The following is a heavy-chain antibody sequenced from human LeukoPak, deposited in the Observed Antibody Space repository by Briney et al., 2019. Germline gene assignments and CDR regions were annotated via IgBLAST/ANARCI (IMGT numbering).Heavy chain of an antibody. V-gene: IGHV4-59*08. J-gene: IGHJ4*02. CDR3: ARRASYSSGWSFDY. CDR2: IYYSGST. Sequence: SETLSPTCTVSGGSISSYYWSWIRQPPGKGLEWIGYIYYSGSTNYNPSLKSRVTISVDTSKNQFSLKLSSVTAADTAVYYCARRASYSSGWSFDYWGQGTLVTVSS. CDR1: GGSISSYY. D-gene: IGHD6-19*01.